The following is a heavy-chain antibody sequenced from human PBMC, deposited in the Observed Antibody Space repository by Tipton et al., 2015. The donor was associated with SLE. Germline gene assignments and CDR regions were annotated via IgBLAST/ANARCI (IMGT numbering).Heavy chain of an antibody. CDR1: GGSISRTYW. CDR3: ERQGVQSGELLPFDL. Sequence: TLSLTCSVSGGSISRTYWWSWVRQPPGKGLEWIGRISDSGNTNYNPSLRSRVSIFVDTSKNQFSLRLTSVTAADTAIYFCERQGVQSGELLPFDLWGQGTVVTVS. D-gene: IGHD3-16*01. CDR2: ISDSGNT. J-gene: IGHJ5*02. V-gene: IGHV4-4*01.